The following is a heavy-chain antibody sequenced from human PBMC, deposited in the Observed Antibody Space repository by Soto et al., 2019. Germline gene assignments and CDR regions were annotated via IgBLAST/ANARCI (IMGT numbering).Heavy chain of an antibody. CDR3: ASSAEWLKAFDI. CDR1: GGSISSYY. J-gene: IGHJ3*02. V-gene: IGHV4-59*01. D-gene: IGHD3-3*01. CDR2: IYYSGST. Sequence: SETLSLTCTVSGGSISSYYWSWIRQPPGKGLEWIGYIYYSGSTNYNPSLKSRVTISVDTSKNQFSLKLSSVTAADTAVYYCASSAEWLKAFDIWGQGTMVTVSS.